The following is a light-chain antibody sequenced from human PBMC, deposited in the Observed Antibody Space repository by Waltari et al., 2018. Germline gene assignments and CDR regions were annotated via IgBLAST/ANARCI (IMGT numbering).Light chain of an antibody. CDR2: DVS. Sequence: EIVLTQSPATLSLSPGERATLSCRASQSISTYFAWYQQKPGQAPRLLIYDVSTRATGIPVRFSGSGSGTDFTLTISSLEPEDFAVYYCQQRTNWPPLFTFGPGTRVDI. J-gene: IGKJ3*01. CDR3: QQRTNWPPLFT. V-gene: IGKV3-11*01. CDR1: QSISTY.